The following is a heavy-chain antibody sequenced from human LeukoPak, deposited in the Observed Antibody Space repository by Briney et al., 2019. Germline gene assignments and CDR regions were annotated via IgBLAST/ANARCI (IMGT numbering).Heavy chain of an antibody. CDR1: GFTFSSYA. CDR2: ISGSGGST. Sequence: RSGGSLRLSCAASGFTFSSYAMSWVRQAPGKGLEWVSAISGSGGSTYYADSVKGRFTISRDNSKNTLYLQMNSLRAEDTAVYYCARDSKPYDSSGYYPTDYWGQGTLVTVSS. CDR3: ARDSKPYDSSGYYPTDY. J-gene: IGHJ4*02. D-gene: IGHD3-22*01. V-gene: IGHV3-23*01.